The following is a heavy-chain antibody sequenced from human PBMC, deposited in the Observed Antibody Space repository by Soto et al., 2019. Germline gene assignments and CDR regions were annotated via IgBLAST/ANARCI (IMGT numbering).Heavy chain of an antibody. CDR2: IWYDGSNK. Sequence: QVQLVESGGGVVQHGRSLRLSCAPSGFTFSSYGMHWARQAPGKGLEWVAVIWYDGSNKVYADSVKGRFTISRDNSKNSLYLQMNSLRAEDTAVYYCARDLSGDYGALDTWGQGTMVTVSS. J-gene: IGHJ3*02. V-gene: IGHV3-33*01. CDR1: GFTFSSYG. D-gene: IGHD4-17*01. CDR3: ARDLSGDYGALDT.